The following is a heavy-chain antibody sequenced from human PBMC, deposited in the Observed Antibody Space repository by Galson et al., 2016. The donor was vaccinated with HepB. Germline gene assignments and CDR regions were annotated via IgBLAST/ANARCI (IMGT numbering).Heavy chain of an antibody. CDR3: ARAGDRSGYFQLRWFDP. Sequence: LRLSCAASGFNFSSYWMTWFRQAPGKGLEWVANIKHDGGETWYVDSMRGRFTISRDNAKNSLYLQMNSLRVEDTAVYYCARAGDRSGYFQLRWFDPWGQGTLVTVSS. CDR2: IKHDGGET. V-gene: IGHV3-7*01. J-gene: IGHJ5*02. CDR1: GFNFSSYW. D-gene: IGHD3-22*01.